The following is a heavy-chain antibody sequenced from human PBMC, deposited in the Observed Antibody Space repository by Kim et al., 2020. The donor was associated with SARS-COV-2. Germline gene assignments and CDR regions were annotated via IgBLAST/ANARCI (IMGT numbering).Heavy chain of an antibody. Sequence: GGSLRLSCVASGFNISYFYMHWVRQVPGKGLVWVARMNGDGSTTNYADSVKGRFTTSRDNADNTLSLQMNSLRAEDTAVYYCASDRDWNDALDIWGHGAMVTVSS. D-gene: IGHD1-1*01. J-gene: IGHJ3*02. CDR3: ASDRDWNDALDI. CDR2: MNGDGSTT. CDR1: GFNISYFY. V-gene: IGHV3-74*01.